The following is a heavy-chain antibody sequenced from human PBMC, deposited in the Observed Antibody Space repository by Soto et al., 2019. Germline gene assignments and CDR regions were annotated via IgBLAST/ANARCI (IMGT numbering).Heavy chain of an antibody. CDR2: IYYSGST. D-gene: IGHD3-3*01. J-gene: IGHJ4*02. V-gene: IGHV4-31*03. CDR3: ARAQTVFGIITVFDY. CDR1: GGSINSGGYY. Sequence: SETLSLTCTVSGGSINSGGYYWSWIRQHPGKGLEWIGYIYYSGSTYYNPSLKSRVTISVDTSKNQFSLKLTSVTAADTAVYFCARAQTVFGIITVFDYWGQGTLVTVSS.